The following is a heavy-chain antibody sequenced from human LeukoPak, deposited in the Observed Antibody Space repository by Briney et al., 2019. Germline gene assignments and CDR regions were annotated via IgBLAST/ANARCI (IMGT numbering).Heavy chain of an antibody. CDR1: GFTFSSYG. CDR2: IRYDGSNK. CDR3: AKDLLWFGELSGWFDP. D-gene: IGHD3-10*01. J-gene: IGHJ5*02. V-gene: IGHV3-30*02. Sequence: GGSLRLSCAASGFTFSSYGMHWVRQAPGKGLEWVAFIRYDGSNKYYADSVRGRSTISRDNSKNTLYLQMNSLRAEDTAVYYCAKDLLWFGELSGWFDPWGQGTLVTVSS.